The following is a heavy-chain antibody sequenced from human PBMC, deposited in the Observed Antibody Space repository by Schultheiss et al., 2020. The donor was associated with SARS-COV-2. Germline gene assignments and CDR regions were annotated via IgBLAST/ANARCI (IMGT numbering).Heavy chain of an antibody. CDR2: IYWNDDK. J-gene: IGHJ4*02. CDR3: ARATAEYSSSQGSYQPDY. V-gene: IGHV2-5*01. D-gene: IGHD6-6*01. Sequence: SGPTLVKPTQTLTLTCTFSGFSLSTSGVGVGWIRQPPGKALEWLALIYWNDDKRYSTSLKTRLTISKDTSKNQVVLTMTNMDPVDTATYYCARATAEYSSSQGSYQPDYWGQGTLVTVSS. CDR1: GFSLSTSGVG.